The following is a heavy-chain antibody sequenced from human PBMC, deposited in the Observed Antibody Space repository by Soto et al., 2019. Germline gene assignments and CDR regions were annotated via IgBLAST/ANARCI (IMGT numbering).Heavy chain of an antibody. CDR3: AKDLRGDPRQDAFDI. CDR2: ISGSGGST. V-gene: IGHV3-23*01. J-gene: IGHJ3*02. D-gene: IGHD2-21*02. CDR1: GLTFSSYA. Sequence: GGSLRLSCAASGLTFSSYAMSWVRQAPGKGLEWVSAISGSGGSTYYADSVKGRFTISRDNSKNTLYLQMNSLRAEDTAVYYCAKDLRGDPRQDAFDIWGQGTMVTVSS.